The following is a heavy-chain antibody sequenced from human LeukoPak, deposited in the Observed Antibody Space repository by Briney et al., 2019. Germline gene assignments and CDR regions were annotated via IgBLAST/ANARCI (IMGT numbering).Heavy chain of an antibody. CDR1: GGSFSGYY. D-gene: IGHD3-22*01. CDR3: ARVTGYMIEDYFDY. V-gene: IGHV4-34*01. Sequence: SETLSLTCAVYGGSFSGYYWSWIRQPPGKGLEWIGEINHSGSTNYSPSLKSRVTISVKTSKNQFSLKLSSVTAADTAVYYCARVTGYMIEDYFDYWGQGTLVTASS. J-gene: IGHJ4*02. CDR2: INHSGST.